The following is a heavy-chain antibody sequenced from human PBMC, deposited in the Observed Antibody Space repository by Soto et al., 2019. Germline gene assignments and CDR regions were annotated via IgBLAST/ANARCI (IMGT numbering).Heavy chain of an antibody. V-gene: IGHV4-4*02. CDR3: ARNRYGGSDFDY. CDR1: SGSITSSNW. D-gene: IGHD5-12*01. CDR2: VSHSGNT. Sequence: QVQLQESGPGLVKPSGTLSLTCAVSSGSITSSNWWSWVRQPPGKGLEWIGEVSHSGNTNYIPSLKRRVTISVDKSRNQFSLRLNSVTAAETAVYYCARNRYGGSDFDYWGQGTLVTVSS. J-gene: IGHJ4*02.